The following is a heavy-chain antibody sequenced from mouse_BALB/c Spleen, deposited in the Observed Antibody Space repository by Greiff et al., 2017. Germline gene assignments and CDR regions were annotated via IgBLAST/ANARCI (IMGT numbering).Heavy chain of an antibody. Sequence: EVKLVESGGGLVKPGGSLKLSCAASGFAFSSYDMSWVRQTPEKRLEWVAYISSGGGSTYYPDTVKGRFTISRDNAKNTLYLQMSSLKSEDTAMYYCARGKGITPFAYWGQGTLVTVSA. V-gene: IGHV5-12-1*01. J-gene: IGHJ3*01. CDR2: ISSGGGST. D-gene: IGHD1-1*01. CDR1: GFAFSSYD. CDR3: ARGKGITPFAY.